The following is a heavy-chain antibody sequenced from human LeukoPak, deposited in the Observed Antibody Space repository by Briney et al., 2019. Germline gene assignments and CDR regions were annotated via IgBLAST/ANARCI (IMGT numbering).Heavy chain of an antibody. CDR2: INPNSGGT. D-gene: IGHD1-14*01. CDR1: GYTFTGFY. CDR3: ARRLTTSGWYFDL. Sequence: ASVKVSCKASGYTFTGFYIHWVRQAPGQGLEWMGWINPNSGGTNYAQKFQDRVTMTRDTSISTAYMELSSLRSDDTAIYYCARRLTTSGWYFDLWGRGTLVTVSS. J-gene: IGHJ2*01. V-gene: IGHV1-2*02.